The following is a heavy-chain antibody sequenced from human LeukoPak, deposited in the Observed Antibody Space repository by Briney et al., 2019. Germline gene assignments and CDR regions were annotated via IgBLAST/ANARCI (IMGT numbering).Heavy chain of an antibody. Sequence: SETLSPTCTVSGGSISSYYWSWIRQPPGKGLEWIGYIYYSGSTNYNPSLKSRVTISVDTSKNQFSLKLSSVTAADTAVHYCARHMGSGWYYFDYWGQGTLVTVSS. CDR3: ARHMGSGWYYFDY. CDR1: GGSISSYY. D-gene: IGHD6-19*01. V-gene: IGHV4-59*08. J-gene: IGHJ4*02. CDR2: IYYSGST.